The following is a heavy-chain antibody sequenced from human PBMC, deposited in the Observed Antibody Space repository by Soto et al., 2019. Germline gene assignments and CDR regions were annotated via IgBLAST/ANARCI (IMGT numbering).Heavy chain of an antibody. J-gene: IGHJ4*02. V-gene: IGHV4-34*01. CDR2: INHSGST. Sequence: SETLSLNCAVYGGSFSGYYWSWIRQPPGTGLEWIGEINHSGSTNYNPSLKSRVTISVDTSKNQFSLKLSSVTAADTAVYYCATSRRYSTNGVCYRRAFDYWGQANRITVSS. D-gene: IGHD2-8*01. CDR1: GGSFSGYY. CDR3: ATSRRYSTNGVCYRRAFDY.